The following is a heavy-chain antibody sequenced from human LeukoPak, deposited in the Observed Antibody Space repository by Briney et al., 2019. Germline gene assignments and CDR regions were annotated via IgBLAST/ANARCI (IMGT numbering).Heavy chain of an antibody. CDR1: GGSISSYY. Sequence: SETLSLTCTVSGGSISSYYWSWIRQPPGKGLEWIGYIYYSGSTNYNPSLKSRVTISVDTSKNQLSLKLSSVTAADTAVYYCARELSTPGDYDAFDIWGQGTMVTVSS. CDR2: IYYSGST. CDR3: ARELSTPGDYDAFDI. D-gene: IGHD4/OR15-4a*01. J-gene: IGHJ3*02. V-gene: IGHV4-59*01.